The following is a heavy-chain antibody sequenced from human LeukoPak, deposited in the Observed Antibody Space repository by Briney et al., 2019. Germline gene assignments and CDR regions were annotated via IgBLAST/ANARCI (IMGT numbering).Heavy chain of an antibody. Sequence: PGGPLRLSCAASGFTFSSYSMNWVRQAPGKGLEWVSSISSSSSYIYYADSVKGRFTISRDNAKNSLYLQMNSLRDEDTAVYYCARDRSSYDILTGYYNPRFDYWGRGTLVTVSS. CDR1: GFTFSSYS. V-gene: IGHV3-21*01. CDR2: ISSSSSYI. J-gene: IGHJ4*02. CDR3: ARDRSSYDILTGYYNPRFDY. D-gene: IGHD3-9*01.